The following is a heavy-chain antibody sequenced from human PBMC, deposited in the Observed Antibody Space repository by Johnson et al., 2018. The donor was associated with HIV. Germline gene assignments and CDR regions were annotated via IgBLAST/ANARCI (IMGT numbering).Heavy chain of an antibody. V-gene: IGHV3-64*04. D-gene: IGHD1-26*01. CDR3: ARGRIRQAYSGNYDDAFDI. Sequence: QVQLVESGGGVVQPGRSLRLSCAASGFTFSSYAMHWVRQAPGKGLEWVSGISWNSGSIGYADSVKGRFTISRDNSKKTLYMQMNSLRAEDTAVYYCARGRIRQAYSGNYDDAFDIWGQGTMVTVSS. J-gene: IGHJ3*02. CDR1: GFTFSSYA. CDR2: ISWNSGSI.